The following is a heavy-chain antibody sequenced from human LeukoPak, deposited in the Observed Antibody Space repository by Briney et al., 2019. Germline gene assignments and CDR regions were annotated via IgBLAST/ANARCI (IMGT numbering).Heavy chain of an antibody. V-gene: IGHV4-61*01. CDR1: GGSVSSGSYY. CDR2: IYDSGNT. J-gene: IGHJ4*02. Sequence: PSETLSLTCIVSGGSVSSGSYYWSWIRQPPGKGLEWIGYIYDSGNTNYNPSLKSRVTISVDMSKNQFSLKLSSVIAADTAVYYCARFVSGYEASYFDHWGQGTLVTVSS. CDR3: ARFVSGYEASYFDH. D-gene: IGHD5-12*01.